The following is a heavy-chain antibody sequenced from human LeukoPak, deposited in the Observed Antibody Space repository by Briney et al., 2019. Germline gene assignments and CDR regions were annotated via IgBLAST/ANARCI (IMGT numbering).Heavy chain of an antibody. CDR2: IYYSGST. Sequence: SETLSLTCTVSGGSISSYYWSWIRQPPGKGLEWIRYIYYSGSTNYNPSLKSRVTISVDTSKNQFSLKLSSVTAADTAVYYCARDVTNCSSTSCFNDAFDIWGQGTMVTVSS. J-gene: IGHJ3*02. V-gene: IGHV4-59*01. CDR3: ARDVTNCSSTSCFNDAFDI. CDR1: GGSISSYY. D-gene: IGHD2-2*01.